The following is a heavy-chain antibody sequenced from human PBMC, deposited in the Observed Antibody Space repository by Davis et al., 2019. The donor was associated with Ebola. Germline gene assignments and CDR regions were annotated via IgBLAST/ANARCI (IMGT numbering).Heavy chain of an antibody. Sequence: GESLKISCAASGFTFSSYAMHWVRQAPGKGLEWVAVISYDGSNKYYADSVKGRFTISRDNSKNTLYLQMNSLRAEDTAVYYCARARIFDIWGLGTMVTVSS. CDR2: ISYDGSNK. J-gene: IGHJ3*02. D-gene: IGHD2-15*01. V-gene: IGHV3-30*04. CDR3: ARARIFDI. CDR1: GFTFSSYA.